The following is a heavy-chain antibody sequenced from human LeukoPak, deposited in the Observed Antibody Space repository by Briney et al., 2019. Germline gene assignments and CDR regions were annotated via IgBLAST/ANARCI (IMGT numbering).Heavy chain of an antibody. CDR3: ARFGGEYYYDSSGERNY. V-gene: IGHV3-21*01. Sequence: PGGSLRLSCAASGFTFRIYSMNWVRQAPGKGLEWVSSISSSSTYIHYADSVKGRFTISRDNAKNTLDLQMNSLRAEDTAVYYCARFGGEYYYDSSGERNYWGQGTLVTVSS. J-gene: IGHJ4*02. CDR1: GFTFRIYS. D-gene: IGHD3-22*01. CDR2: ISSSSTYI.